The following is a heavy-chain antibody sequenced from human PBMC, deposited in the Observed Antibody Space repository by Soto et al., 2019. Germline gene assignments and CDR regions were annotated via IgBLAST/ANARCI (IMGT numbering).Heavy chain of an antibody. CDR1: GFTFSSYS. D-gene: IGHD6-19*01. Sequence: GGSLRLSCAASGFTFSSYSMNWVRQAPGKGLEWVSSISSSSSYIYYADSVKGRFTISRDNAKNSLYLQMNSLRAEDTAVYYCARDLPAVADPCFDYWGQGTLVTVSS. CDR3: ARDLPAVADPCFDY. CDR2: ISSSSSYI. V-gene: IGHV3-21*01. J-gene: IGHJ4*02.